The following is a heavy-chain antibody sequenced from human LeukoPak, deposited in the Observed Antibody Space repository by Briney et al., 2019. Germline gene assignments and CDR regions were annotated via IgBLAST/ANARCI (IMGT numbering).Heavy chain of an antibody. CDR1: GASISGGTYY. CDR2: IYYTGST. V-gene: IGHV4-39*01. D-gene: IGHD1-26*01. J-gene: IGHJ4*02. CDR3: ARRGGSGRAFDY. Sequence: SETLSLTCSVSGASISGGTYYWGWIRQPPGEGLEWIGSIYYTGSTYDNPSLKSRVTISVDTSKNQFSLKLSSVTAADTAVYYCARRGGSGRAFDYWGQGTLVTVS.